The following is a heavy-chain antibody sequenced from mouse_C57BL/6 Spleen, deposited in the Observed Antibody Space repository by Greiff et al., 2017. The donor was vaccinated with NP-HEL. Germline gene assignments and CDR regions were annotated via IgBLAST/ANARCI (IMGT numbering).Heavy chain of an antibody. CDR2: ISSGGSYT. CDR1: GFTFSSYG. J-gene: IGHJ1*03. Sequence: EVHLVESGGDLVKPGGSLKLSCAASGFTFSSYGMSWVRQTPDKRLEWVAPISSGGSYTYYPDSVKGRFTISRDNAKNTLYLQMSRLKSEDTAMYYCARHGTTVVGGYFDVWGTGTTVTVSS. D-gene: IGHD1-1*01. V-gene: IGHV5-6*01. CDR3: ARHGTTVVGGYFDV.